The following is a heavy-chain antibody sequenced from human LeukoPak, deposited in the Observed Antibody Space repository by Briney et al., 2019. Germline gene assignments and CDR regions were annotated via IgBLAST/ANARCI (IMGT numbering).Heavy chain of an antibody. CDR3: ARPATSGNYFY. CDR2: INYSGSA. J-gene: IGHJ4*02. CDR1: GGSISSSSYY. Sequence: SETLSLTCTVSGGSISSSSYYWGWIRQPPGKGLEWIGSINYSGSAYYNPSLKSRVTISVDTSKSQFSLKLTSVTAADTAVYYCARPATSGNYFYWGQGTLVTVSS. V-gene: IGHV4-39*01. D-gene: IGHD3-10*01.